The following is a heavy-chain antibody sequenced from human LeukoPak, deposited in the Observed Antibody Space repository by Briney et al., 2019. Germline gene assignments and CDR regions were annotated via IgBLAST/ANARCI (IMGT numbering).Heavy chain of an antibody. V-gene: IGHV3-30*02. D-gene: IGHD6-6*01. CDR2: IWYDGNKK. CDR3: AKDWMKYTLDY. J-gene: IGHJ4*02. CDR1: GFTFSSYG. Sequence: GGSLRLSCAASGFTFSSYGMHWFRQAPGKGLEWVAVIWYDGNKKYYADSVKGRFTISRDNSKNTLYLQMNSLRAEDTAVYYCAKDWMKYTLDYWGQGSLVTVSS.